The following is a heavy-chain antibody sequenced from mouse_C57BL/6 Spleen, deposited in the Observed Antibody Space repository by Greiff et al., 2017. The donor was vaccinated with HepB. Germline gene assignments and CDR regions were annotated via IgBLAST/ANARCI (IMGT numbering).Heavy chain of an antibody. Sequence: EVQRVESGGGLVKPGGSLKLSCAASGFTFSDYGMHWVRQAPEKGLEWVAYISSGSSTIYYADTVKGRFTISRDNAKNTRFLQMTSLRYEDTAMYYVERLDNVDDYFDYWGQGTTLTVSS. V-gene: IGHV5-17*01. CDR3: ERLDNVDDYFDY. CDR2: ISSGSSTI. CDR1: GFTFSDYG. J-gene: IGHJ2*01.